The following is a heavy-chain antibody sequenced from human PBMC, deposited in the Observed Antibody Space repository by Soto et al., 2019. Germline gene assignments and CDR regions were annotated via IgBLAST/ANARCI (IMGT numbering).Heavy chain of an antibody. V-gene: IGHV3-23*01. CDR1: GFTFSIYA. CDR3: AKDRNGPFDY. J-gene: IGHJ4*02. D-gene: IGHD1-1*01. CDR2: ISGSGGST. Sequence: PGGSLRLSCAASGFTFSIYAMSWFRQAPGKGLEWVSAISGSGGSTYYADSVKGRFTISRDNSKNTLYLQMNSLRAEDTAVYYCAKDRNGPFDYWGQGTLVTVSS.